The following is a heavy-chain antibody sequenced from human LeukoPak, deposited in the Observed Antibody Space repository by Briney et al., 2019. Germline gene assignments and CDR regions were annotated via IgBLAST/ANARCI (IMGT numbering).Heavy chain of an antibody. CDR3: VRGHSSSSNYFDY. J-gene: IGHJ4*02. D-gene: IGHD6-6*01. CDR2: ISGNGGST. Sequence: GGSLRLSCSASGFTFSSYDMRWLRQAPGKGLEYVSGISGNGGSTNYEDSVKGRFTISRDNAKNTLYLQMSSLRAEDTAVYYCVRGHSSSSNYFDYWGQGSLVTVSS. V-gene: IGHV3-64D*09. CDR1: GFTFSSYD.